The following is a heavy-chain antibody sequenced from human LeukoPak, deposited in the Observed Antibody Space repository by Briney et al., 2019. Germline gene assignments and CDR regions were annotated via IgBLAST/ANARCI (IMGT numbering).Heavy chain of an antibody. Sequence: ASVKVSCKASGYTFTSYGISWVRQAPGQGLEWMGWISAYNGNTNYAQKLQGRVTMTTDTSTSTAYMELSSLKSEDTAVYYCATDLPLGVVAATPRTGYWGQGTLVTVSS. CDR3: ATDLPLGVVAATPRTGY. J-gene: IGHJ4*02. CDR2: ISAYNGNT. D-gene: IGHD2-15*01. CDR1: GYTFTSYG. V-gene: IGHV1-18*01.